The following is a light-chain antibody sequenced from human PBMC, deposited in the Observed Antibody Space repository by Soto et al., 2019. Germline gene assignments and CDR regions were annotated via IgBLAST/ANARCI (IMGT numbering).Light chain of an antibody. Sequence: DIVMTQSPDSLAVSLGERATINCKSSQSVLYSSSNKNFLAWYQQKPGQPPKLLIYWASTRESGVPDRFSGSGSGTDFTLTISSLQAEDVAVYYCQQYYNTPYTFGQGTKLEI. V-gene: IGKV4-1*01. J-gene: IGKJ2*01. CDR3: QQYYNTPYT. CDR1: QSVLYSSSNKNF. CDR2: WAS.